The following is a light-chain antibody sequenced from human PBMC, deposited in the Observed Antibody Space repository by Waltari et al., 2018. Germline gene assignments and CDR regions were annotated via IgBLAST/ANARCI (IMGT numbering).Light chain of an antibody. V-gene: IGKV1-16*01. CDR3: QHYYYYPFT. Sequence: DIQLTQSPSSLSASVGDRVTINCRASQDINGALAWFQHQPGKAHKTLIYDISTRQSGVPSRFGGSGSGTDFTLTIDSLQPDDFATYYCQHYYYYPFTFGGGTKVEVK. CDR2: DIS. CDR1: QDINGA. J-gene: IGKJ4*01.